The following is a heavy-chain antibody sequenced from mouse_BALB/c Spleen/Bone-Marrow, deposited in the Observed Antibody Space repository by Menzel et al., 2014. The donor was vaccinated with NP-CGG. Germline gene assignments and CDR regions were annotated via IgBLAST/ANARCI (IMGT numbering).Heavy chain of an antibody. CDR1: GYTFTSYV. CDR2: INPYNDGT. J-gene: IGHJ1*01. Sequence: EVQVVESGPELVKPGASVKMSCKASGYTFTSYVMHWVKQKPGQGLEWIGYINPYNDGTKYNEKFKGKATLTSDKSSSTAYMELSSLTSGDSAVYYCARKDYGNYGWYFDVWGAGTTVTVSS. CDR3: ARKDYGNYGWYFDV. V-gene: IGHV1-14*01. D-gene: IGHD2-1*01.